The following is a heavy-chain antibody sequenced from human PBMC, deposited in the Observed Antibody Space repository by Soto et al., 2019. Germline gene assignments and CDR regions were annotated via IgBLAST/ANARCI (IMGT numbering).Heavy chain of an antibody. CDR2: ISSSSSYI. CDR3: ASHPRDSSGYWYYFDY. V-gene: IGHV3-21*01. CDR1: GFTFSSYS. D-gene: IGHD3-22*01. J-gene: IGHJ4*02. Sequence: ESGGGLVKPGGSLRLSCAASGFTFSSYSMNWVRQAPGKGLEWVSSISSSSSYIYYADSVKGRFTISRDNAKNSLYLQMTRLRAEDTAVYYCASHPRDSSGYWYYFDYWGQGTLVTVSS.